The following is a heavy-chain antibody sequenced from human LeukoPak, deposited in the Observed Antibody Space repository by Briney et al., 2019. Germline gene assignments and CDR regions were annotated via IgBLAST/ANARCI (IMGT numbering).Heavy chain of an antibody. CDR2: IRSKAYGGTT. Sequence: PGRSLRLSCTASGFTFGDYAMSWVRQAPGKGVEWVGFIRSKAYGGTTEYASTVKGRFTISRDDSKSIAYLQMNSLKTEDTAVYYCTRGGLVYGDYRGFFDYWGQGTLVTVSS. D-gene: IGHD4-17*01. CDR3: TRGGLVYGDYRGFFDY. V-gene: IGHV3-49*04. CDR1: GFTFGDYA. J-gene: IGHJ4*02.